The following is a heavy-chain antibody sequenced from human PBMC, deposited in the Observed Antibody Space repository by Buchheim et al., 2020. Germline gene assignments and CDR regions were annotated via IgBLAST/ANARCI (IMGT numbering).Heavy chain of an antibody. V-gene: IGHV3-30-3*01. CDR1: QFTFSSHA. J-gene: IGHJ4*02. CDR2: MSYDGGST. CDR3: AKDSGGAPSL. Sequence: QVQLVESGGDVVQPGRSLRLSCAASQFTFSSHAMHWVRQAPAKGLEWVAVMSYDGGSTMYAESVKGRFTISRDNSKNTLYLQMNSLRAEDTAVYYCAKDSGGAPSLWGQGTL. D-gene: IGHD1-26*01.